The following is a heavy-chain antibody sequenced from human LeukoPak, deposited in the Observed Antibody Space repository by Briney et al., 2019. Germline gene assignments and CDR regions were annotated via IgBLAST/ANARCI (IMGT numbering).Heavy chain of an antibody. Sequence: SETLSLTCTVSGGSISSSSYYWGWIRQPPGKGLEWIGSIYYSGSTYYNPSLKSRVTISVDTSKNQFSLRLNSVTAADTAVYYCARATAVYEAFDYWGQGILVTVSS. CDR3: ARATAVYEAFDY. CDR1: GGSISSSSYY. J-gene: IGHJ4*02. CDR2: IYYSGST. V-gene: IGHV4-39*07. D-gene: IGHD2-21*02.